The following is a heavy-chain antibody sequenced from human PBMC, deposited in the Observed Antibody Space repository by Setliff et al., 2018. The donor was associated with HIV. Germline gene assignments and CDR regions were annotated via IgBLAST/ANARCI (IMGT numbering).Heavy chain of an antibody. CDR3: ARHSLGNIGDYIRIGAIDI. Sequence: SETLSLTCTVSGGSISGHYWSWIRQPPGKELEWIASMVYTGGTNYNPSLKSRVSVSVDTSKNHFSLRLNSVTAADTAVYYCARHSLGNIGDYIRIGAIDIWGQGTMVTVSS. J-gene: IGHJ3*02. D-gene: IGHD4-17*01. V-gene: IGHV4-59*08. CDR2: MVYTGGT. CDR1: GGSISGHY.